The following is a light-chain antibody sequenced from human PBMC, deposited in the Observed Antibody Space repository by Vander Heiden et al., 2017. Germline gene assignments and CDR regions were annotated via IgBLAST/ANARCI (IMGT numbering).Light chain of an antibody. V-gene: IGKV1-39*01. CDR3: QQGYSTPHT. CDR2: AAS. J-gene: IGKJ2*01. CDR1: QSIRSY. Sequence: DIQMTQPPSSLSASVADRVTITCRASQSIRSYLDWYQQKPGKAPQLLIYAASNLDCGVPSRFSGSGSGTDFTLKISSLQAEDVAIYYCQQGYSTPHTFGQGTKLEIK.